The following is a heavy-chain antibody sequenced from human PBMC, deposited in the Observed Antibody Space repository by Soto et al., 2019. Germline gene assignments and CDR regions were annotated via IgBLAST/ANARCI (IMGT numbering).Heavy chain of an antibody. V-gene: IGHV1-69*13. D-gene: IGHD3-10*01. CDR3: ARSSELVTMVRGANNWFDL. CDR2: IIPIFGTA. J-gene: IGHJ5*02. CDR1: GGTFSSHA. Sequence: SVKVSCKASGGTFSSHAISWVRQAPGQGLEWMGGIIPIFGTANYAQKFQGRVTITADESTSTAYMELSSLRSEDTAVYYCARSSELVTMVRGANNWFDLWGQRTLVTVSS.